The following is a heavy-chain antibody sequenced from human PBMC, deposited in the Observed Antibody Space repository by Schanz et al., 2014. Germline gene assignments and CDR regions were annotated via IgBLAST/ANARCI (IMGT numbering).Heavy chain of an antibody. V-gene: IGHV4-59*12. J-gene: IGHJ3*02. Sequence: QVQLQESGPGLLKPSETLSLTCTVSGGSIRSYFWSWIRQPPGKGLEWIGYIYYSGSSDYNPSLKRRVTISVDTTKNQFSLNLSSATAADTAVYDCARDRGHGDLPGDIWGQGTMVTVSS. D-gene: IGHD4-17*01. CDR2: IYYSGSS. CDR1: GGSIRSYF. CDR3: ARDRGHGDLPGDI.